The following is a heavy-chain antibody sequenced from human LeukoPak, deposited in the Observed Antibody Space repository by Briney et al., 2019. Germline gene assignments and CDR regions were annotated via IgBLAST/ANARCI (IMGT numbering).Heavy chain of an antibody. CDR1: GGSISSSSYY. Sequence: SEALSLTCTVSGGSISSSSYYWGWIRQPPGKGLEWIGSIYYSGSTYYNPSLKSRVTISVDTSKNQFSLKLSSVTAADTAVYYCARDRPERGYSYGYGNWFDPWGQGTLVTVSS. J-gene: IGHJ5*02. CDR3: ARDRPERGYSYGYGNWFDP. D-gene: IGHD5-18*01. CDR2: IYYSGST. V-gene: IGHV4-39*07.